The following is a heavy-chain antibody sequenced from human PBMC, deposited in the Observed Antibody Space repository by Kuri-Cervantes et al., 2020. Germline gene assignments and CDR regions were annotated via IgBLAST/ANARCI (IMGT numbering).Heavy chain of an antibody. CDR2: IYWNDDK. CDR1: GFSLSTSGVG. J-gene: IGHJ5*02. CDR3: ARNYTIFGENGFDP. Sequence: SGPTLVKPTQTLTLTCTFSGFSLSTSGVGVGWIRQPPGKALEWLALIYWNDDKRYSPSLKSRLTITKDTSKNQVVLTMTNMDPVDTATYYCARNYTIFGENGFDPWGQGTLVTVSS. D-gene: IGHD3-3*01. V-gene: IGHV2-5*01.